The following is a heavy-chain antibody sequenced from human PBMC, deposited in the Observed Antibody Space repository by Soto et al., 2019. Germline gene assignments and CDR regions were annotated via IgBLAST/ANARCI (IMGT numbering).Heavy chain of an antibody. J-gene: IGHJ4*02. CDR3: ARVFTYYYDSSGYYFDY. CDR1: GFTFSSNS. CDR2: ISSSSSYI. D-gene: IGHD3-22*01. Sequence: PGGSLRLSCAASGFTFSSNSMNWVRQAPGKGLEWVSSISSSSSYIYYADSVKGRFTISRDNAKNSLYLQMNSLRAEDTAVYYCARVFTYYYDSSGYYFDYWGQGTLVTVSS. V-gene: IGHV3-21*01.